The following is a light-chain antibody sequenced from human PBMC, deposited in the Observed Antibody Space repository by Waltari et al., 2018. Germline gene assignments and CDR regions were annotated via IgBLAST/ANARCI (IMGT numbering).Light chain of an antibody. V-gene: IGLV2-11*01. CDR1: SRDVGGFTY. Sequence: QSALTQPRSVSGSPGQSVTPPSPGTSRDVGGFTYVSWYPQPPGKAPKLIIYDVSKRPSGVPVRFSGSKSGNTASLTISGLQAEDEADYYCCSYAGSYTWVFGTGTKVTVL. CDR2: DVS. CDR3: CSYAGSYTWV. J-gene: IGLJ1*01.